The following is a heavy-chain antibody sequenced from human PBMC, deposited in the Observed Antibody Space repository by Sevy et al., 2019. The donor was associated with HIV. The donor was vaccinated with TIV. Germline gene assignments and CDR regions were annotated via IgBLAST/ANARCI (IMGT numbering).Heavy chain of an antibody. CDR3: ARDLSYSSSWRGYFDY. D-gene: IGHD6-13*01. CDR2: ISYDGSNK. CDR1: GFTFSSYA. V-gene: IGHV3-30*04. J-gene: IGHJ4*02. Sequence: GGSLRLSCAASGFTFSSYAMHWVRQAPGKGLEWVAVISYDGSNKYYADSVKGRFTISRDNSKNTLYQQMNSLRAEDTAVYYCARDLSYSSSWRGYFDYWGQGTLVTVSS.